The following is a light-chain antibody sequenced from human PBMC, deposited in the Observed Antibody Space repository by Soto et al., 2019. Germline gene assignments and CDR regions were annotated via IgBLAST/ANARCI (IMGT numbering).Light chain of an antibody. CDR1: QSTSIY. Sequence: DLQMTQSPSSLSASVGDRVTITCRASQSTSIYLNWYQQKPGKAPKLLIYAASSLQSGVPSRFSGSESGTEFTLTISSLQPEDFANYYCQQSYITPYTFGQGTKLEIK. CDR3: QQSYITPYT. J-gene: IGKJ2*01. V-gene: IGKV1-39*01. CDR2: AAS.